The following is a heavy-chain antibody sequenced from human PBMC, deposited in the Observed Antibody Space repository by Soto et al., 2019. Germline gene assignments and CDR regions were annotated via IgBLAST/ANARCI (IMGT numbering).Heavy chain of an antibody. V-gene: IGHV4-61*01. D-gene: IGHD6-13*01. CDR3: AREVSSTWFYFDY. J-gene: IGHJ4*02. CDR2: IYYSGST. Sequence: QVQLQESGPGLVKPSETLSLTCTVSGGSVSSGSYYWSWIRQPPGKGLEWIGYIYYSGSTNHNPSLKSRLTISVDTSKNQFSLKLSSVTAADTAVYYCAREVSSTWFYFDYWGQGTLVTVSS. CDR1: GGSVSSGSYY.